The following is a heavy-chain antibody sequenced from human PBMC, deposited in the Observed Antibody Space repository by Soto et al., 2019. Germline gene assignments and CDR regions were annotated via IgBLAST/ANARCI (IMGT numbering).Heavy chain of an antibody. CDR2: ISGSGGST. D-gene: IGHD6-13*01. J-gene: IGHJ3*02. Sequence: EVQLLESGGGLVQPGGSLRLSCAASGFTFSSYAMSWVRQAPGKGLEWVSAISGSGGSTYYADSVKGRFTISRDNSKNTLYLQMNSLRAEDTAVYYWAKRKQQLFHAFDIWGQGTMVTVSS. CDR3: AKRKQQLFHAFDI. V-gene: IGHV3-23*01. CDR1: GFTFSSYA.